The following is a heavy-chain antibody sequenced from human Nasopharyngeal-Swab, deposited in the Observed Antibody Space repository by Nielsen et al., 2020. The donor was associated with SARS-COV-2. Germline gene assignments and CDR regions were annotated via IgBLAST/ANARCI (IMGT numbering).Heavy chain of an antibody. D-gene: IGHD5-24*01. CDR2: ISWNSGST. CDR3: AKIDGYNYLYAFDI. V-gene: IGHV3-9*01. J-gene: IGHJ3*02. CDR1: GFTFDDYA. Sequence: SLKISCAASGFTFDDYAMHWVRQAPGKGLEWVSGISWNSGSTGYADSVKGRFTISRDNAKNSLYLQTNSLRAEDTALYYCAKIDGYNYLYAFDIWGQGTMATVSS.